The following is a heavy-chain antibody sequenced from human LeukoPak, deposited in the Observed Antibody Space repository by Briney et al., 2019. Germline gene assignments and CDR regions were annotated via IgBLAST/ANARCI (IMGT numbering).Heavy chain of an antibody. Sequence: GESLKISCRGSGYGFTRYWIVWVRQMPGKGLECMGDIYPGDSNSRYSPSFQGQVTISADNSISTAYLQWSSLKASDTAMYYCARRAHSGAMITLDYWGQGTLVTVSS. J-gene: IGHJ4*02. CDR2: IYPGDSNS. V-gene: IGHV5-51*01. D-gene: IGHD5-12*01. CDR3: ARRAHSGAMITLDY. CDR1: GYGFTRYW.